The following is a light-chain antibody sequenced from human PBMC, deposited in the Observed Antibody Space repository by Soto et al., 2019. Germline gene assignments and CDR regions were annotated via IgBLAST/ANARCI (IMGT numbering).Light chain of an antibody. J-gene: IGKJ2*01. Sequence: DTQMTQSPSTLSASVGDTVTITCRARQNINHWLAWYQQKPEKVPKLLIYGASTLEDGVPSRFSGSRSGTEFTLTINSLQPDDFATYYCQRYDGYFGQGTKLEIK. V-gene: IGKV1-5*01. CDR3: QRYDGY. CDR2: GAS. CDR1: QNINHW.